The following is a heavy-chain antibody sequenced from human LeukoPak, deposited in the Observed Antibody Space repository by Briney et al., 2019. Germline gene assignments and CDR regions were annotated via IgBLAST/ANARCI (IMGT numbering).Heavy chain of an antibody. J-gene: IGHJ3*02. CDR3: AVPLVTGAFDI. CDR1: GYTFTSYY. V-gene: IGHV1-46*01. CDR2: INPSGGST. Sequence: APVKVSCKASGYTFTSYYMHWVRQAPGQGLEWMGIINPSGGSTSYAQKFQGRVTMTRDTSTSTVYMELSSLRSGDTAVYYCAVPLVTGAFDIWGQGTMVTVSS. D-gene: IGHD4-23*01.